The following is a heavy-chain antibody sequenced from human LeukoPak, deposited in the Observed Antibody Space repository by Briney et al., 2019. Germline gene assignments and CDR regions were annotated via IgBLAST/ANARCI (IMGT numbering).Heavy chain of an antibody. CDR2: INHSGST. J-gene: IGHJ4*02. D-gene: IGHD7-27*01. Sequence: PSETLSVTCAVYGGSFSGYYWSWIRQPPGKGLEWIGEINHSGSTNYNPSLKSRVTISVDTSKNQFSLKLSSVTAADTAVYYCARASSATGGDYWGQGTLVTVSS. CDR1: GGSFSGYY. CDR3: ARASSATGGDY. V-gene: IGHV4-34*01.